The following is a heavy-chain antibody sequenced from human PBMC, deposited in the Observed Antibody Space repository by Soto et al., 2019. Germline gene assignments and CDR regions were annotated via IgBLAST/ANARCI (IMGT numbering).Heavy chain of an antibody. D-gene: IGHD4-17*01. CDR2: IYHGDSDT. J-gene: IGHJ6*02. V-gene: IGHV5-51*01. CDR1: GYSFTIYW. CDR3: ARHGVDYGGKPTCYYYGMDV. Sequence: GEALKISCKGSGYSFTIYWIGWVRQMPGKGLEWMGIIYHGDSDTRYSPSFQGQVTISADKSISTAYVQWSSLKASDTAMYYCARHGVDYGGKPTCYYYGMDVWGQGTTVTVSS.